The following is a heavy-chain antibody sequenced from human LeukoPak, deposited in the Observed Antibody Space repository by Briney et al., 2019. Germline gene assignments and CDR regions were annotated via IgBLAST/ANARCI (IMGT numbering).Heavy chain of an antibody. D-gene: IGHD3-22*01. Sequence: SSETLSLTCTVPGGSISSYYWSWIRQPPGKGLEWIGYMYYSGSTNYNPSLKSRVTISVDTSKNQFSLKLSSVTAADTAIYYCARNYDSSGYTTFGYWGQGTLVTVSS. V-gene: IGHV4-59*01. CDR1: GGSISSYY. J-gene: IGHJ4*02. CDR2: MYYSGST. CDR3: ARNYDSSGYTTFGY.